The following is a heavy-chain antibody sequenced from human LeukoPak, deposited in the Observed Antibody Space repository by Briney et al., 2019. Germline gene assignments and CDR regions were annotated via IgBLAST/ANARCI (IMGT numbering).Heavy chain of an antibody. CDR3: ARDPLGPIDY. V-gene: IGHV1-18*01. CDR2: ISAYNGNT. CDR1: GGTFSSYA. D-gene: IGHD3-3*02. J-gene: IGHJ4*02. Sequence: ASVKVSCKASGGTFSSYAISWVRQAPGQGLEWMGWISAYNGNTNYAQKLQGRVTMTTDTSTSTAYMELRSLRSDDTAVYYCARDPLGPIDYWGQGTLVTVSS.